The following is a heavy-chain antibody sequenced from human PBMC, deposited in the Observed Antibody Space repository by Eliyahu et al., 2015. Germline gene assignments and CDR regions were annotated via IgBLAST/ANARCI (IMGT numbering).Heavy chain of an antibody. Sequence: QVQLQESGPGLVKPSETLSLTCXVSGYSIXXGYYWXXIRQPPGKGLEWIGSIYHSGSTYYNPSLKSRVTISVDTSKNQFSLKLSSVTAADTAVYYCARVSFGAYYDFWSGRDSYGMDVWGQGTTVTVSS. J-gene: IGHJ6*02. V-gene: IGHV4-38-2*02. D-gene: IGHD3-3*01. CDR3: ARVSFGAYYDFWSGRDSYGMDV. CDR1: GYSIXXGYY. CDR2: IYHSGST.